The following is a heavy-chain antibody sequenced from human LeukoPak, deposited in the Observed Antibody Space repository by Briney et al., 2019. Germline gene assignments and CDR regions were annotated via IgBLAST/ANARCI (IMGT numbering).Heavy chain of an antibody. J-gene: IGHJ4*02. CDR2: IYYSGNT. D-gene: IGHD3-3*01. CDR1: GGSISSHY. Sequence: SETLSLTCTVSGGSISSHYWSWIRQPPGKGLEWIGYIYYSGNTNYNPSLKSRVTISVDTSKNQFSLKLSSVTAADTAVYYCVRSDDFWSGYYGYWGQGTLVTVSS. V-gene: IGHV4-59*11. CDR3: VRSDDFWSGYYGY.